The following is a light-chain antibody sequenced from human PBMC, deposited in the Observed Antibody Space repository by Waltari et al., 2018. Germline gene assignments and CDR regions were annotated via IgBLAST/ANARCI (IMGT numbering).Light chain of an antibody. CDR1: QTVSNK. V-gene: IGKV3-11*01. CDR2: DAS. J-gene: IGKJ4*01. CDR3: QQRSNWPLT. Sequence: DIGLTQSPATLSLSPGERVTLSCRASQTVSNKLAWYQQKPGQAPRLLIYDASNRATGIPARFSGSGSGTDFTLTISSLEPEDFAVYYCQQRSNWPLTFGGGTKVEIK.